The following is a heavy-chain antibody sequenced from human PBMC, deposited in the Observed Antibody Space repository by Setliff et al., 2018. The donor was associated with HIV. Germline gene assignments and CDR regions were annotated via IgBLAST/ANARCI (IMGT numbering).Heavy chain of an antibody. J-gene: IGHJ4*02. CDR2: INHSGST. D-gene: IGHD6-13*01. CDR3: ARGGTAAAGYFDN. CDR1: GGSISTNYW. Sequence: PSETLSLTCAVSGGSISTNYWWSWVRQPPGKGLEWIGEINHSGSTNYNSSLKSRLALSVDVSKNQFSLKLSSVTAADTAVYYCARGGTAAAGYFDNWGQGTQVTVSS. V-gene: IGHV4-4*02.